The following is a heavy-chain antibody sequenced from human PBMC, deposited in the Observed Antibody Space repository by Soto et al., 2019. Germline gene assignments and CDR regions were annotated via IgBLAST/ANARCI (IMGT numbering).Heavy chain of an antibody. D-gene: IGHD2-21*02. V-gene: IGHV1-46*01. CDR3: ARGGDIVVVTAPLDH. J-gene: IGHJ5*02. Sequence: QVQLVQSGAEVKKPGASVKVSCRASGYTFTNYYMHWVRQAPGQGLEWMGIIKPTGGETTYAQKFLGRATRPRDTSTGKLYMELSSLRSEDTAVYYCARGGDIVVVTAPLDHWGQGTLVTVSS. CDR2: IKPTGGET. CDR1: GYTFTNYY.